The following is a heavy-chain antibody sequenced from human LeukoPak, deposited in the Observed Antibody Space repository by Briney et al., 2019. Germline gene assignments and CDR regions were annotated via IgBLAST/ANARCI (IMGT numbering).Heavy chain of an antibody. J-gene: IGHJ4*02. V-gene: IGHV3-48*03. D-gene: IGHD6-19*01. CDR3: ALLAVASDFDY. CDR1: RVPFRVYE. Sequence: GGSLRLSCAVSRVPFRVYEMNWVRQAPGKGLEWVSNIASSGTTKYYADSVKGRFSISRDNAKSSLYLQMNSLRVEDTAGYYCALLAVASDFDYWGQGALVTVSS. CDR2: IASSGTTK.